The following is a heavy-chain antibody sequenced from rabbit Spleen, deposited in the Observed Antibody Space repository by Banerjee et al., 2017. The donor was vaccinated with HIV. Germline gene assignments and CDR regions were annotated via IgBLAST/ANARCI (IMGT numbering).Heavy chain of an antibody. J-gene: IGHJ6*01. CDR3: ARDTSSSFSSYGMDL. Sequence: QEQLEESGRGLVQPEGSLTLTCTASGFSFSGSYWICWVRQAPGKGLELIACIYAGSSGSTYYASWAKGRFTISKTSSTTVTLQMTSLTAADTATYFCARDTSSSFSSYGMDLWGQGTLVTVS. D-gene: IGHD1-1*01. CDR2: IYAGSSGST. V-gene: IGHV1S45*01. CDR1: GFSFSGSYW.